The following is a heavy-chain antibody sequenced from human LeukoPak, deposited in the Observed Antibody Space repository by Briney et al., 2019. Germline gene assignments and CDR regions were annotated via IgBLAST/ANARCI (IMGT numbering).Heavy chain of an antibody. D-gene: IGHD3-3*01. J-gene: IGHJ4*02. CDR1: GFTFSSYG. V-gene: IGHV3-30*02. CDR3: AKDLPSYDFWSGSMY. Sequence: GGSLRLSCAASGFTFSSYGMHWVRQAPGKGLEWVAFIRYDGSNKYYADSVKGRFTISRDNSKNTLYLQMNSLRAEDTAVYYRAKDLPSYDFWSGSMYWGQGTLVTVSS. CDR2: IRYDGSNK.